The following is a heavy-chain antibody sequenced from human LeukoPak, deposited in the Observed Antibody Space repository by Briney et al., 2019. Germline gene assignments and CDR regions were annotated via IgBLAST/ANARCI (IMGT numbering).Heavy chain of an antibody. V-gene: IGHV4-61*01. CDR2: IYYSGST. CDR1: GGSISSSSYY. D-gene: IGHD6-13*01. Sequence: SETLSLTCTVSGGSISSSSYYWSWIRQPPGKGLEWIGYIYYSGSTNYNPSLKSRVTISVDTSKNQFSLKLSSVTAADTAVYYCAREYPGYSSSWLDYWGQGTPVTVSS. J-gene: IGHJ4*02. CDR3: AREYPGYSSSWLDY.